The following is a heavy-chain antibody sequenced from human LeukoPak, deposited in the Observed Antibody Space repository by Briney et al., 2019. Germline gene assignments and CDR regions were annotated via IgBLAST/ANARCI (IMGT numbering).Heavy chain of an antibody. D-gene: IGHD6-13*01. V-gene: IGHV3-20*04. CDR2: INWKGDNT. J-gene: IGHJ4*02. CDR1: ESTFSDYG. CDR3: ARDLSASWYSLGF. Sequence: GGSLRLSCKDSESTFSDYGMSWVRQTPGKGLEWVSGINWKGDNTAYADSVKGRFTISRDNAKNSLYLQMTSLRAEDTALYYCARDLSASWYSLGFWGQGTLVTVSS.